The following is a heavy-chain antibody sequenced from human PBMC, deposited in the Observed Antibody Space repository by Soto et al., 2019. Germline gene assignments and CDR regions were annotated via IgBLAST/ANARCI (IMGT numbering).Heavy chain of an antibody. CDR3: ARSLSHCSGGSCYSYYYYGMDV. CDR1: GYSFTSYW. Sequence: GESLKISCKGSGYSFTSYWIGWVRQMPGKGLEWMGIIYPGDSDTRYSTSFQGQVTISADKSISTAYLQWSSLKASDTAMYYCARSLSHCSGGSCYSYYYYGMDVWGQGTTVTVSS. J-gene: IGHJ6*02. D-gene: IGHD2-15*01. CDR2: IYPGDSDT. V-gene: IGHV5-51*01.